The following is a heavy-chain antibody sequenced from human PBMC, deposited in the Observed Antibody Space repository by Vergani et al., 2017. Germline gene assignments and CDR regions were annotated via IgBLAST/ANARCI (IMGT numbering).Heavy chain of an antibody. V-gene: IGHV3-23*01. J-gene: IGHJ6*02. Sequence: EVQLLESGGGLVQPGGSLRLSCAASGFTFSSYAMSWVRQAPGKGLEWVSAISGSGGSTYYADSVKGRFTISRDNSKNTLYLQMNSLRAEDTAVYYCAGETDTGSSVSYKYYAMDVWGQGTTVSVSS. CDR1: GFTFSSYA. CDR2: ISGSGGST. CDR3: AGETDTGSSVSYKYYAMDV. D-gene: IGHD3-9*01.